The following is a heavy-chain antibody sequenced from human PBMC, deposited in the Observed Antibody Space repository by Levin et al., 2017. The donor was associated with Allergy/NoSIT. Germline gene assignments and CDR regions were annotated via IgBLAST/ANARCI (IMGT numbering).Heavy chain of an antibody. Sequence: ASVKVSCKASGGTFSSYAISWVRQAPGQGLEWMGGIIPIFGTANYAQKFQGRVTITADESTSTAYMELSSLRSEDTAVYYCARRDIVVVPAARLRGWFDPWGQGTLVTVSS. J-gene: IGHJ5*02. V-gene: IGHV1-69*13. CDR2: IIPIFGTA. CDR3: ARRDIVVVPAARLRGWFDP. CDR1: GGTFSSYA. D-gene: IGHD2-2*01.